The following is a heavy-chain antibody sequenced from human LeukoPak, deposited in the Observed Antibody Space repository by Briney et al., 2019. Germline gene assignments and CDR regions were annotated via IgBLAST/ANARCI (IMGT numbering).Heavy chain of an antibody. CDR2: ISYDGSNK. Sequence: GGSLRLSCAASGFTFSNYALHWVRQAPGKGLEWVAVISYDGSNKYYADSVKGRFTISRDNSKNTLYLQMNSLRDEDTAVYYCARVRGESPRWFDPWGQGTLVTVSS. CDR3: ARVRGESPRWFDP. D-gene: IGHD3-10*01. J-gene: IGHJ5*02. V-gene: IGHV3-30-3*01. CDR1: GFTFSNYA.